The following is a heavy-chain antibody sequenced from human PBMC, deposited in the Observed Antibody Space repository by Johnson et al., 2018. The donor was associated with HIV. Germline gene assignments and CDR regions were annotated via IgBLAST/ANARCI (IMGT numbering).Heavy chain of an antibody. CDR3: ARAGVVFSTASHDAFDI. D-gene: IGHD2-21*01. V-gene: IGHV3-30*04. J-gene: IGHJ3*02. CDR2: ISYDGSNK. Sequence: VQLVECGGGVVQPGRSLRLSCAASGFTFSSYAMHWVRQAPGKGLEWVAVISYDGSNKYYADSVKGRFTISRDNSKNTLYLQMNSLRAEDTAVYYCARAGVVFSTASHDAFDIWGQGTMVTVSS. CDR1: GFTFSSYA.